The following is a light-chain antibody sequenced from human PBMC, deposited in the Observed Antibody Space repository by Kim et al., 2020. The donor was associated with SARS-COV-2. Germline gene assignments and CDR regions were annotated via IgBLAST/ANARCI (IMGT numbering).Light chain of an antibody. J-gene: IGKJ2*02. V-gene: IGKV4-1*01. CDR1: QSVFYSSNDNNY. Sequence: DIVMTQSPDSLAVSLGERATINCKSSQSVFYSSNDNNYLAWYKQKPGQPPKLLIYWASSREFGVPDRFSGSGSGTDFTLTISSLQAEDVAVYYCQQYYNTPCTFGQGTKLEI. CDR2: WAS. CDR3: QQYYNTPCT.